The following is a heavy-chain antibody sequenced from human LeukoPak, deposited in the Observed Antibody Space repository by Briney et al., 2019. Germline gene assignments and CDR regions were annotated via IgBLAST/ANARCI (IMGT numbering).Heavy chain of an antibody. V-gene: IGHV3-48*04. CDR2: ISVSGT. CDR1: GFRFGGYS. J-gene: IGHJ6*03. D-gene: IGHD6-13*01. Sequence: GGSLRLSCTASGFRFGGYSIHWVRRAPGKGLEWLSYISVSGTIHADSVMGRVTVSRDNAKNSLYLQMNSLRAEDTAVYYCARIRGSTLPISYMDAWGKGTTVTVSS. CDR3: ARIRGSTLPISYMDA.